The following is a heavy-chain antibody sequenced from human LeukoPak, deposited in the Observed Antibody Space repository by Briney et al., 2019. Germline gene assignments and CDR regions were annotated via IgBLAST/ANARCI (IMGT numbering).Heavy chain of an antibody. D-gene: IGHD1-26*01. CDR3: AGGHYPLEY. CDR1: RGSINSGY. J-gene: IGHJ4*02. V-gene: IGHV4-4*07. CDR2: LYPSGST. Sequence: SETLSLTRSVSRGSINSGYWSWIRPPPGKGLEWIGLLYPSGSTNYNPSLKSRVTISVDTSRTQFSLKLSSMTAADTAVYYCAGGHYPLEYWGQGTLVTVSS.